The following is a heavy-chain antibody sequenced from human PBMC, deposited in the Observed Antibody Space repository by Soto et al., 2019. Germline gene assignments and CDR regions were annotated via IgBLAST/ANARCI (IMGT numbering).Heavy chain of an antibody. CDR3: AHPYNSGHFYFDN. D-gene: IGHD6-19*01. V-gene: IGHV2-5*01. CDR2: IYWNDGK. J-gene: IGHJ4*02. Sequence: SGPTLVNPTQALTLTCXFSGFSLSTSGVGMAWIRQPPGKALEWLALIYWNDGKSYSSSLKNRLTITKDTSKNQVILIMTDMDPVDTATYYCAHPYNSGHFYFDNWGPGTLVTSPQ. CDR1: GFSLSTSGVG.